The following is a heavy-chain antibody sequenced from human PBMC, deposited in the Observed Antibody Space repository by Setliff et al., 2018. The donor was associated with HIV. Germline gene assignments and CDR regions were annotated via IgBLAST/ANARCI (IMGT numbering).Heavy chain of an antibody. V-gene: IGHV4-34*01. J-gene: IGHJ4*02. Sequence: SETLSLTCTIYGGSFSGYYWIWIRQPPGKGLEWIGEINHSGSTNYNPSLKSRVTISVDTSKNQFSLQLSSVTAADTAVYYCVRGLTARRVGNFDYWGRGTLVTVSS. CDR2: INHSGST. CDR1: GGSFSGYY. D-gene: IGHD6-6*01. CDR3: VRGLTARRVGNFDY.